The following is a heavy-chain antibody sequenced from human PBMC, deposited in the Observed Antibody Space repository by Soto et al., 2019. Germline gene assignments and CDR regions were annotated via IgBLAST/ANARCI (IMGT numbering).Heavy chain of an antibody. D-gene: IGHD6-19*01. CDR2: ITGTGGNT. CDR1: GFTFSTYA. Sequence: EVQLLESGGGLVQPGGSLRLSCAASGFTFSTYAMSWVRQAPGKGLEWVSAITGTGGNTYYADSVSGRFTISRDNSKNTLFLQMNGLRAGDTAVYYFHLRGLVPADLDYWGRGTLVTVSS. V-gene: IGHV3-23*01. CDR3: HLRGLVPADLDY. J-gene: IGHJ4*02.